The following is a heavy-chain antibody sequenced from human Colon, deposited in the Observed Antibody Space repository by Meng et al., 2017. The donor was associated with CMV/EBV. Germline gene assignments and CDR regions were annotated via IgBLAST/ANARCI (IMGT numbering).Heavy chain of an antibody. J-gene: IGHJ4*02. D-gene: IGHD6-19*01. CDR1: GGSFSGYY. V-gene: IGHV4-34*01. CDR2: INHSGST. Sequence: GSLRLSCAVYGGSFSGYYWSWIRQPPGKGLEWIGEINHSGSTNDNPSLKSRVTISVDTSKNQFSLKLSSVTAADTAVYYCARGIAVAGLFDYWGQGTLVTVSS. CDR3: ARGIAVAGLFDY.